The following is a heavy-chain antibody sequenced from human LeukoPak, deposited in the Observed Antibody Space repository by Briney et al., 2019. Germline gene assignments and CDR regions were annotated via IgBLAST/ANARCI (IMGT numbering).Heavy chain of an antibody. J-gene: IGHJ4*02. CDR1: GGTFSSYA. Sequence: ASVKVSCKASGGTFSSYAISWVRQAPGQGLEWMGGIIPIFGTANYAQKFQGRVTITADESTSTAYMELSSLRSEDTAVYYCAIGRDGSGSYYKKLSTPVDYWGQGTLVTVSS. CDR3: AIGRDGSGSYYKKLSTPVDY. D-gene: IGHD3-10*01. CDR2: IIPIFGTA. V-gene: IGHV1-69*01.